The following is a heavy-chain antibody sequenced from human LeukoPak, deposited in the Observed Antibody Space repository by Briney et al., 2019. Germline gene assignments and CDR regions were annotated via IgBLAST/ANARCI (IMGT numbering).Heavy chain of an antibody. CDR3: ANAIWNDERAFGY. V-gene: IGHV3-30*02. CDR2: IRYDGSNK. Sequence: GGSLRLSCAASGFTFSSYGMHWVRQAPGKGLEWVAFIRYDGSNKYYGDFVEGRFTISRDNSKSTLYLQMSSLRAEDTAVYYCANAIWNDERAFGYWGQGTLVTASS. D-gene: IGHD1-1*01. CDR1: GFTFSSYG. J-gene: IGHJ4*02.